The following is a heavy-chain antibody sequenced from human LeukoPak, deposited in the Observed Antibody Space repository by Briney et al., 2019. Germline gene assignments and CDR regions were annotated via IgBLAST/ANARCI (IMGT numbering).Heavy chain of an antibody. CDR1: GFTFSSYG. CDR2: ISYDGSNK. Sequence: PGGSLRLSCAASGFTFSSYGMHWVRQAPGKGLDWVAVISYDGSNKYYADSVKGRFTISRDNSKNTLYLQMNSLRAEDTAVYYCAKELYPYCSGGSCYPPIYWGQGTLVTVSS. V-gene: IGHV3-30*18. J-gene: IGHJ4*02. CDR3: AKELYPYCSGGSCYPPIY. D-gene: IGHD2-15*01.